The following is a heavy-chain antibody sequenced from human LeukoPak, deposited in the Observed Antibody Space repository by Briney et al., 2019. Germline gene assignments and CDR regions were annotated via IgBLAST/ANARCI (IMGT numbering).Heavy chain of an antibody. J-gene: IGHJ4*02. Sequence: GGSLRLSCAASGFTFSSYSMNWVRQAPGKGLEWVSSISSSSGSIYYADSVKGRFTISRDNAKNSLYLQMNSLRAEDTAVYYCARGAKGEQLDDGANYFDYWGQGALVTVS. V-gene: IGHV3-21*01. CDR1: GFTFSSYS. CDR2: ISSSSGSI. D-gene: IGHD1-26*01. CDR3: ARGAKGEQLDDGANYFDY.